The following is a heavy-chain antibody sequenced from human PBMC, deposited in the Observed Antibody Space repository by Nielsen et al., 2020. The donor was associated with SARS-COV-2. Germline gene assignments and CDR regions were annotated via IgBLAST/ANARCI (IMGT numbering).Heavy chain of an antibody. J-gene: IGHJ6*02. CDR2: ISSSGSTI. V-gene: IGHV3-11*04. D-gene: IGHD3-10*01. CDR3: ARDPYYGSGTYRFYGMYL. Sequence: GESLKISCAASRFIFSEYYMGWIRQAPGKGLEWVSYISSSGSTIYYADSVRGRFTISRDNAKNSLYLQMDSLRAEDTALYYCARDPYYGSGTYRFYGMYLWGQGTTVTVSS. CDR1: RFIFSEYY.